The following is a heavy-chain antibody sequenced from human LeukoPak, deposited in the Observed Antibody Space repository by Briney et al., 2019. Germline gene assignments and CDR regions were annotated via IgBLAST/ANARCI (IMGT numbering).Heavy chain of an antibody. CDR3: VRGNDYGGPHY. CDR2: IDKDGSRI. J-gene: IGHJ4*02. CDR1: GFTFSSYW. V-gene: IGHV3-74*01. D-gene: IGHD4-23*01. Sequence: GGSLRLSCAASGFTFSSYWMHWVRQAPGKGLVWVSRIDKDGSRINYADSVKGRFTISRDNGKNTLFLQMNSLRAEDAAVYYCVRGNDYGGPHYWGQGTLVTVSS.